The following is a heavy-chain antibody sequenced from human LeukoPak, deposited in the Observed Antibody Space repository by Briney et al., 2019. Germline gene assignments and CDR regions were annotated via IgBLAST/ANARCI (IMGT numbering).Heavy chain of an antibody. V-gene: IGHV1-69*05. CDR3: ARGKSAGGATRRGWYS. CDR2: IIPIFGTA. Sequence: ASVKVSCKASGGTFSSYAISWVRQAPGQGLEWMGGIIPIFGTANYAQKFQGRVTITTDESTSTAYMELSSLRSEDTAVYYCARGKSAGGATRRGWYSGGQETLVTV. CDR1: GGTFSSYA. D-gene: IGHD1-26*01. J-gene: IGHJ5*01.